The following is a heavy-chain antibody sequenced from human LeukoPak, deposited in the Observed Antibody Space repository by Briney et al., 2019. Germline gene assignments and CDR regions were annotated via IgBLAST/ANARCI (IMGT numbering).Heavy chain of an antibody. Sequence: SETLSLTCAVYGGSFSGYYWSWIRQPPGKGLEWIGEINHSGSTNYNPSLKSRVTISVDTSKNQFSLKLSSVTAAATAVCYCARAPDRTYYYGSGSPEDWGQGTLVTVSS. CDR2: INHSGST. J-gene: IGHJ4*02. CDR3: ARAPDRTYYYGSGSPED. CDR1: GGSFSGYY. D-gene: IGHD3-10*01. V-gene: IGHV4-34*01.